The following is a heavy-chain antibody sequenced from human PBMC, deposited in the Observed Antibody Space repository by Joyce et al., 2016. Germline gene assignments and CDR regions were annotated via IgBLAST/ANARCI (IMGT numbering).Heavy chain of an antibody. Sequence: QVQLVQSGAEVKKHGASVKVSCKASGYTFTSYGISWVRQAPGQGLEWMGWISAYNGNTNSAQNLQGRVTMTTDTSTSTAYMELRSLRSDDTAVYYCARQFYDSVWGSYRYLDYWGQGTLVTVSS. CDR1: GYTFTSYG. D-gene: IGHD3-16*02. V-gene: IGHV1-18*01. CDR2: ISAYNGNT. CDR3: ARQFYDSVWGSYRYLDY. J-gene: IGHJ4*02.